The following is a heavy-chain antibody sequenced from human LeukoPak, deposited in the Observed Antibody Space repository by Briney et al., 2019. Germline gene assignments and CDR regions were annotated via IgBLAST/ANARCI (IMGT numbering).Heavy chain of an antibody. J-gene: IGHJ3*02. CDR2: ITWNSGSI. CDR3: AKLSRWDAFDI. D-gene: IGHD5-24*01. CDR1: GFTFDDYA. Sequence: GGSLRLSCAASGFTFDDYAIHWVRQAPGKGLEWVSGITWNSGSIGYADSVKGRFTISRDNAKNSLFLQMNSLRAEDTALYYCAKLSRWDAFDIWGQGTMVTVPS. V-gene: IGHV3-9*01.